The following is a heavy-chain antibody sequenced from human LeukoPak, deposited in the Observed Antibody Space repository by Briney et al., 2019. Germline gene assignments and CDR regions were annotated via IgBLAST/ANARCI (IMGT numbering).Heavy chain of an antibody. V-gene: IGHV3-53*01. CDR3: ARGYDYGDSY. J-gene: IGHJ4*02. Sequence: GGSLRLSCAASGFTVSDNYMSWVRQAPGKGLEWVSIIYSSGSTFYADSVKGRFTISRDTSKNTLYLQMNSLRVEDTAVFYCARGYDYGDSYWGQGTLVTVSP. CDR1: GFTVSDNY. CDR2: IYSSGST. D-gene: IGHD4-17*01.